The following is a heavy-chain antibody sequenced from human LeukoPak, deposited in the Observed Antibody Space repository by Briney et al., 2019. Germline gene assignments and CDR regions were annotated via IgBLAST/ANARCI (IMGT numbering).Heavy chain of an antibody. Sequence: PGGSLRLSCAASGFTFSSYSMNWVRQAPGKGLEWVSSIRSSSSYIYYADSVKGRFTISRDNAKNSLYLQMNSLRAEDTAVYYCARDLEHSSGQILADAFDIWGQGTMVTVSS. V-gene: IGHV3-21*01. CDR1: GFTFSSYS. CDR2: IRSSSSYI. CDR3: ARDLEHSSGQILADAFDI. D-gene: IGHD6-19*01. J-gene: IGHJ3*02.